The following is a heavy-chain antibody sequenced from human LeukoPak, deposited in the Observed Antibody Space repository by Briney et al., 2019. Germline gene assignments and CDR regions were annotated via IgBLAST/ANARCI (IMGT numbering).Heavy chain of an antibody. V-gene: IGHV3-74*01. CDR3: ARDRGYILTGRRLDV. J-gene: IGHJ6*02. CDR1: GFTFSTYV. Sequence: GGSLRLSCAASGFTFSTYVMHWVRQAPGKGLMWVSRISHDGTDTSYADSVKDRFIVSRDNAKNSLYLQMNSLRAEDTAVYYCARDRGYILTGRRLDVWGQGTTVTVSS. CDR2: ISHDGTDT. D-gene: IGHD3-9*01.